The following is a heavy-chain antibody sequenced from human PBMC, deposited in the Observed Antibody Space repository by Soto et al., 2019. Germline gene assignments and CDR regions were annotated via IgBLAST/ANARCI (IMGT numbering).Heavy chain of an antibody. V-gene: IGHV3-21*04. CDR2: ISTSSNYI. J-gene: IGHJ2*01. CDR1: GFTFSSST. Sequence: SGFTFSSSTMTWVRQAPGKGLEWVSSISTSSNYINYADSVKGRFTISRDNAKDSLYLQMNSLRAEDTAVYYCARGGTAAAGEDWYFDLWGRGTLVTVSS. CDR3: ARGGTAAAGEDWYFDL. D-gene: IGHD6-13*01.